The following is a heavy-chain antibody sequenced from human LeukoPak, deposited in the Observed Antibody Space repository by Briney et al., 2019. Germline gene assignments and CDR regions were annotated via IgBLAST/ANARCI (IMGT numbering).Heavy chain of an antibody. CDR1: GVSMSAYQ. J-gene: IGHJ4*02. V-gene: IGHV4-4*09. CDR3: ATSNDAKIAPFDH. D-gene: IGHD2-21*01. Sequence: PSETLSLTCTVSGVSMSAYQWSWVRQSPEKGLEWIGCINTKGETSYNPSLKSRVTTSVDTSRSQFSLRLTSVTAADTAVYYCATSNDAKIAPFDHWGQGAPVTVSS. CDR2: INTKGET.